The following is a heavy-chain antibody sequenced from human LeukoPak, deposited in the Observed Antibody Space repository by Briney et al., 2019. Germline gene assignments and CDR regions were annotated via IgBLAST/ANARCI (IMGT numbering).Heavy chain of an antibody. Sequence: GGSLRLSCAASGFTFSDYYMSWIRRAPGKGLEWVSYISSSGRTIYYADSVKGRFTISRDNAQNSLYLQMNSLRAEDTAVYYCARSRYFDLYFFDSWGQGALVTVSS. CDR3: ARSRYFDLYFFDS. V-gene: IGHV3-11*01. D-gene: IGHD3-9*01. CDR2: ISSSGRTI. CDR1: GFTFSDYY. J-gene: IGHJ4*02.